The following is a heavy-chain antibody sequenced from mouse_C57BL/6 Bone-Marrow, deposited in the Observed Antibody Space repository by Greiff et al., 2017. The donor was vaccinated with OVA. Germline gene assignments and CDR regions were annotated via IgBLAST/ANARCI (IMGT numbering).Heavy chain of an antibody. J-gene: IGHJ3*01. CDR2: IDPATGNT. V-gene: IGHV14-3*01. D-gene: IGHD1-1*01. CDR1: GFNITNTY. CDR3: ARDYGSSPWFAY. Sequence: EVQLQQSVAELVRPGASVKLSCTASGFNITNTYMHWVKQRPEQGLEWIGRIDPATGNTQYAPKFQGKATITADTSYNTAYLQLSSLTSDDTAIFYCARDYGSSPWFAYWGQGTLVTVSA.